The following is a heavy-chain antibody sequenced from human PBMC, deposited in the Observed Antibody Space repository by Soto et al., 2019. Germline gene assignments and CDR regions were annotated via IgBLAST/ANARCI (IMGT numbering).Heavy chain of an antibody. Sequence: GGSLRLSCAASGFTVSSNYMSWVRQAPGKGLEWVSVIYSGGSTYYADSVKGRFTISRDNSKNTLYLQMNSLRSEDTAVYYCATLRTLSYYYDSSGYLDAFDIWGQGTKVTVSS. CDR1: GFTVSSNY. D-gene: IGHD3-22*01. J-gene: IGHJ3*02. CDR2: IYSGGST. CDR3: ATLRTLSYYYDSSGYLDAFDI. V-gene: IGHV3-66*04.